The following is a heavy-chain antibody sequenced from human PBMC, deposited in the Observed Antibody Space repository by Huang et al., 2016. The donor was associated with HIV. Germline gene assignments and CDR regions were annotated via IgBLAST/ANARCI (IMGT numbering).Heavy chain of an antibody. CDR3: AKESRWFSDFDH. Sequence: GGSLRLSCAASGFKLSGFGMHWVRQAPGKGLEWVAVISYDGRSQFYTDSVKGRFTISRDNSDNTLSLQMKGLRPDDPAVYYCAKESRWFSDFDHWGQGVLVSVSS. J-gene: IGHJ4*02. CDR1: GFKLSGFG. D-gene: IGHD2-15*01. CDR2: ISYDGRSQ. V-gene: IGHV3-30*18.